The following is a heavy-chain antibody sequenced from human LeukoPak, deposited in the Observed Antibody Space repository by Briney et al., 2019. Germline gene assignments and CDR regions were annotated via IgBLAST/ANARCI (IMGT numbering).Heavy chain of an antibody. J-gene: IGHJ4*02. CDR3: AKERQYYYDSSGSAPFDY. Sequence: GGSLRLSCAASGFTFSNYWMNWVRQAPGKGLECVAHIKQDGSEKYYVDSVRGRFTISRDNTKNSLYLQMNSLRAEDTAVYYCAKERQYYYDSSGSAPFDYWGQGTLVTVSS. V-gene: IGHV3-7*01. CDR1: GFTFSNYW. D-gene: IGHD3-22*01. CDR2: IKQDGSEK.